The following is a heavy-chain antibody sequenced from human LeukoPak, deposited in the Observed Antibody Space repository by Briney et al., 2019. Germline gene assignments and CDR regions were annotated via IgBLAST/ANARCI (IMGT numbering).Heavy chain of an antibody. V-gene: IGHV4-4*02. Sequence: SETLSLTCAVSGGSISSSWWSWVRQPPGKGLEWIGEIFHSGSTNYNPSLKSRVTMSVDKSKNQFSLNLTSVTAADTAVYFCARAPRAYCSTTGSCFQDYWGQGTLVTVSS. D-gene: IGHD2-2*01. J-gene: IGHJ4*02. CDR3: ARAPRAYCSTTGSCFQDY. CDR2: IFHSGST. CDR1: GGSISSSW.